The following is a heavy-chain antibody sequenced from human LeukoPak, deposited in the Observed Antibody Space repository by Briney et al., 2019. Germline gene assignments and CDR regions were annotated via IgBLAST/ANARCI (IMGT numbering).Heavy chain of an antibody. V-gene: IGHV1-8*01. J-gene: IGHJ3*02. CDR1: GYTFTSYD. CDR2: MNPNSGNT. Sequence: ASVKVSCKASGYTFTSYDINWVRQATGQGLGWMGWMNPNSGNTGYAQKFQGRVTMTRNTSISTAYMELSSLRSEDTAVYYCARPLTSLTEAFDIWGQGTMVTVSS. D-gene: IGHD1-14*01. CDR3: ARPLTSLTEAFDI.